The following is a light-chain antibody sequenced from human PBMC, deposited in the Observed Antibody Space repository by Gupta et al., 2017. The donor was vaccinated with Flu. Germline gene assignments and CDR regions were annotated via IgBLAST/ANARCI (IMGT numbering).Light chain of an antibody. CDR3: QQSYSSPRT. V-gene: IGKV1-39*01. CDR1: QGINTY. J-gene: IGKJ1*01. CDR2: AAS. Sequence: DFQMTQSPSSLSASVGDRVTITCRAGQGINTYVNWYQQKPGMAPKLLIYAASHLQSGVPSRFSGSGSGTYFTLTISSLQPEDFATYFCQQSYSSPRTFGQGTKVEV.